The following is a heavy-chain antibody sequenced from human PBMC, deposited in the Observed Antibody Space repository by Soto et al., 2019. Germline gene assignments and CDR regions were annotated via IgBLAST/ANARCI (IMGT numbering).Heavy chain of an antibody. CDR1: GGSFSGYY. CDR3: ARGQRRGSSWSPYYYYGLDV. V-gene: IGHV4-34*01. Sequence: PSETLSLTCAVYGGSFSGYYWSWIRQPPGKGLEWIGEINHSGSTNYDPSLKSRVTISVDTSKNQFSLKLSSVTAADTAVYYCARGQRRGSSWSPYYYYGLDVWGQGTTVTVSS. J-gene: IGHJ6*02. D-gene: IGHD6-13*01. CDR2: INHSGST.